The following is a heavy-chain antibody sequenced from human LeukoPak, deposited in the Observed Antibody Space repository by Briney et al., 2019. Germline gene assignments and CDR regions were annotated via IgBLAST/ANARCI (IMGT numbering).Heavy chain of an antibody. J-gene: IGHJ3*02. V-gene: IGHV1-2*02. D-gene: IGHD4-23*01. Sequence: ASVKVSCKASEYTFTGHYLHWVRQAPGQGLEWMGWINPNSGGANYAQNFQGRVTMTRDTSISTAYMDLSRLGSDDTAMYYCARVDGGNSVQFYAFDIRGQGIMVTVST. CDR2: INPNSGGA. CDR3: ARVDGGNSVQFYAFDI. CDR1: EYTFTGHY.